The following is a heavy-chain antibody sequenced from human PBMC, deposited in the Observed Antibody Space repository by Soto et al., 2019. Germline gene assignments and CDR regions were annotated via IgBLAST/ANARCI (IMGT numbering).Heavy chain of an antibody. CDR1: GYTNTIYD. CDR2: MNPNSGNT. D-gene: IGHD5-18*01. CDR3: ARGTSWIQLWLNYYYYMDV. Sequence: ASVNVSCKTSGYTNTIYDINWVRQATGQGLEWMGWMNPNSGNTGYAQKFQGRVTMTRNTSISTAYMELSSLRSEDTAVYYCARGTSWIQLWLNYYYYMDVWGKGTTVTVSS. J-gene: IGHJ6*03. V-gene: IGHV1-8*01.